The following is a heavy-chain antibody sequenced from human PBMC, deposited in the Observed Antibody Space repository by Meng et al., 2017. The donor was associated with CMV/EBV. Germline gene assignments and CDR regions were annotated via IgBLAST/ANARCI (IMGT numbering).Heavy chain of an antibody. CDR3: ARGSGAGTTWSYFDY. Sequence: QVQLALAVLVVKMPGSQANVSCKASGCTFSSYAISWVRQAPGQGLEWMGGIIPIFGTANYAQKFQGRVTITADESTSTAYMELSSLRSEDTAVYYCARGSGAGTTWSYFDYWGQGTLVTVSS. V-gene: IGHV1-69*12. D-gene: IGHD1-7*01. CDR1: GCTFSSYA. J-gene: IGHJ4*02. CDR2: IIPIFGTA.